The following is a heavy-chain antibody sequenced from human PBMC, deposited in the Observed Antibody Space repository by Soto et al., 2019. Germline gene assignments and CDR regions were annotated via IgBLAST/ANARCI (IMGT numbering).Heavy chain of an antibody. D-gene: IGHD1-1*01. Sequence: QVQLEQSGAEVKKPGSSVKISCKASGGTFRNSAISWVRQAPGQGLEWMGGIMPIFRTPDYAQKFQGRVTITADESTGTAYMVLSGLRSDDTAVYYGARDNDRPQVGGNYYDILDVWGHGTTVTISS. CDR3: ARDNDRPQVGGNYYDILDV. V-gene: IGHV1-69*12. CDR1: GGTFRNSA. CDR2: IMPIFRTP. J-gene: IGHJ6*02.